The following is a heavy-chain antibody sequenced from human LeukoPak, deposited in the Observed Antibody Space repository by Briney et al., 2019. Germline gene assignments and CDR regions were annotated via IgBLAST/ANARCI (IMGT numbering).Heavy chain of an antibody. CDR1: GFSLNTFA. Sequence: PGGSLRLSCAASGFSLNTFAMSWVRQAPGKGLEWVSAISGSGGSTYYADSVKGRFTISRDNSKNTLYLQMNSLRAEDTAVYYCAKDGLWFGESTDAFDIWGQGTMVTVSS. V-gene: IGHV3-23*01. CDR2: ISGSGGST. CDR3: AKDGLWFGESTDAFDI. D-gene: IGHD3-10*01. J-gene: IGHJ3*02.